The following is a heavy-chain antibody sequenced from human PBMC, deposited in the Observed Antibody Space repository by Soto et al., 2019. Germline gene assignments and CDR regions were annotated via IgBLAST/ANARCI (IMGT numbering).Heavy chain of an antibody. V-gene: IGHV4-59*01. CDR1: GGSISRYY. Sequence: LSLTCTVSGGSISRYYWSWNRQPPGQGLEWNGYIYYSGSTNYNPSLKSRVTISVDTSKNQFSLKLSSVTAADTAVYYCARDLRPRYCSGGSCYSGFFVFWGQGILVSGSS. CDR3: ARDLRPRYCSGGSCYSGFFVF. D-gene: IGHD2-15*01. J-gene: IGHJ4*02. CDR2: IYYSGST.